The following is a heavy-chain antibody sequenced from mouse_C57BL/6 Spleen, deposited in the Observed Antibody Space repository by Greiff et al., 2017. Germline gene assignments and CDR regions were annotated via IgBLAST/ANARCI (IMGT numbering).Heavy chain of an antibody. CDR2: IYPGSGST. J-gene: IGHJ2*01. CDR3: ARSGGGSSYLDY. V-gene: IGHV1-55*01. D-gene: IGHD1-1*01. Sequence: QVQLQQPGAELVKPGASVKMSCKASGYTFTSYWITWVKQRPGQGLEWIGDIYPGSGSTNYNEKFKSKATLTVDTSSSTAYMQLSSLTSEDSAVYDCARSGGGSSYLDYWGQGTTLTVSS. CDR1: GYTFTSYW.